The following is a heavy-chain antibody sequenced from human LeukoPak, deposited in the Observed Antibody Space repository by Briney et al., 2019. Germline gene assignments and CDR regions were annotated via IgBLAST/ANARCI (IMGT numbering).Heavy chain of an antibody. CDR2: IYYSGST. Sequence: PLETLSLTCTVSGGSISSYYWSWIRQPPGKGLEWIGYIYYSGSTNYNPSLKSRVTISVDTSKNQFSPKLSSVTAADTAVYYCARHGPTMVRGSPYYYYYYGMDVWGQGTTVTVSS. V-gene: IGHV4-59*08. CDR1: GGSISSYY. CDR3: ARHGPTMVRGSPYYYYYYGMDV. J-gene: IGHJ6*02. D-gene: IGHD3-10*01.